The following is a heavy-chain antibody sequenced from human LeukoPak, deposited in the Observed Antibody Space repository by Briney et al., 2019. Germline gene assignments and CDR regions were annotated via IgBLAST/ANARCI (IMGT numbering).Heavy chain of an antibody. D-gene: IGHD6-13*01. V-gene: IGHV5-51*01. Sequence: PGGSLRLSCKGSGYIFTNYWIVWVRQMPGKGLEWMGITYPADSDTIYNPSFQGHVAISADKSINTAYLQWSSLKASDTAIYYCTRLYGQQLAPLFDYWGQGTLVTVSS. CDR3: TRLYGQQLAPLFDY. J-gene: IGHJ4*02. CDR1: GYIFTNYW. CDR2: TYPADSDT.